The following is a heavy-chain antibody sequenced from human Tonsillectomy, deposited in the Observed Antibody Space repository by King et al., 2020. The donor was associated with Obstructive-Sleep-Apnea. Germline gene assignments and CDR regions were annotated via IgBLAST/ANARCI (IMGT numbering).Heavy chain of an antibody. J-gene: IGHJ4*02. V-gene: IGHV5-51*01. CDR3: ARHGLYPTYGDYRWGPDY. CDR1: GYYFTDYW. Sequence: QLVQSGAEVKKPGESLKISCKVSGYYFTDYWIGWVRQMPGKGLEWMGIIYPGDSETRKSPSFQGQVTFSADKSISTAYLQWSSLKASDTAMYYCARHGLYPTYGDYRWGPDYWGQGTLVTVSS. D-gene: IGHD4-17*01. CDR2: IYPGDSET.